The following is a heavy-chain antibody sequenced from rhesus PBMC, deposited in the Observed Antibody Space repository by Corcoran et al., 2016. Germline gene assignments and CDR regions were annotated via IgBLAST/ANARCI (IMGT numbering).Heavy chain of an antibody. J-gene: IGHJ4*01. CDR1: GGSISCYW. Sequence: QLQLQESGPGLVKPSETLSLTCAVSGGSISCYWWTWLRQPPGKGREWIGRIDSSGSTDYTPSLKSRVTISRDTSKNQFSLKLSSVTAADTAVYYCARENMAPIAAAGPFDYWGQGVLVTVSS. V-gene: IGHV4-160*01. D-gene: IGHD6S26*01. CDR2: IDSSGST. CDR3: ARENMAPIAAAGPFDY.